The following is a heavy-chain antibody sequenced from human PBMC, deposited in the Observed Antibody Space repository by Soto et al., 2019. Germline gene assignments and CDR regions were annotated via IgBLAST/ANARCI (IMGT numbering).Heavy chain of an antibody. J-gene: IGHJ6*02. CDR1: GYTFTGYY. V-gene: IGHV1-2*04. CDR3: ARDVIAVAGTGYYYGMDF. Sequence: ASVKVSCKASGYTFTGYYMHWVRQAPGQGLEWMGWINPNSGGTNYAQKFQGWVTMTRDTSISTAYMELSRLRSDDTAVYYCARDVIAVAGTGYYYGMDFWGQGTTVTVSS. CDR2: INPNSGGT. D-gene: IGHD6-19*01.